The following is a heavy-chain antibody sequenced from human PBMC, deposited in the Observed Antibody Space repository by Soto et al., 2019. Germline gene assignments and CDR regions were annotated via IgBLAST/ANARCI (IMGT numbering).Heavy chain of an antibody. Sequence: GGSLRLSCAASGFTFSDYYMSWIRQAPGKGLEWVSYISRSGSTIYYADSVKGRFTISRDNAKNSMYLQMNSLRAEDTAVYYCARHGYYYYYMDVWGKGTTVTVSS. CDR2: ISRSGSTI. V-gene: IGHV3-11*01. CDR1: GFTFSDYY. J-gene: IGHJ6*03. CDR3: ARHGYYYYYMDV.